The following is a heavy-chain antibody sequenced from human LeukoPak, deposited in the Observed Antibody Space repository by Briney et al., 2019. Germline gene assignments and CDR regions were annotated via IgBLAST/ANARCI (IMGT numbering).Heavy chain of an antibody. CDR3: ARGRRYYDSSGDAFDI. CDR2: INHSGST. CDR1: GGSISGYY. D-gene: IGHD3-22*01. Sequence: SETLSLTCTVSGGSISGYYWSWIRQPPGKGLERIGEINHSGSTNYNPSLKSRVTISVDTSKNQFSLKLSSVTAADTAVYYCARGRRYYDSSGDAFDIWGQGTMVTVSS. J-gene: IGHJ3*02. V-gene: IGHV4-34*01.